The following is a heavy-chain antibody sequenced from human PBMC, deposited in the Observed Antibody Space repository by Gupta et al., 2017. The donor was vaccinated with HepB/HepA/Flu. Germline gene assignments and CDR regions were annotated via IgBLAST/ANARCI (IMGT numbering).Heavy chain of an antibody. J-gene: IGHJ4*02. D-gene: IGHD2-21*01. CDR1: GFTFSFYE. CDR2: ISSSGSTI. V-gene: IGHV3-48*03. Sequence: EVQLVESGGGLVQPGGSLRLSCAASGFTFSFYEVNWVRQAPGKGLEWVAYISSSGSTISYADSVKGRFTISRDNAKNSLYLQMHSLRAEDTAVYYCARIPLDFDFWGQGTLVTVSS. CDR3: ARIPLDFDF.